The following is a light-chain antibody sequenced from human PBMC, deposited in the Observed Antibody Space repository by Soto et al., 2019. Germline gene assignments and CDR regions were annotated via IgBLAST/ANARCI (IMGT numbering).Light chain of an antibody. V-gene: IGKV3-20*01. Sequence: EIVLTQSPGTLSLSPGERATLSCRASQSISSSYLTWYQQKPGQAPRLLIYGASIRATGIPDRFSGSGSGTDFTLTISRLEPEDFAVYYCQLYGRTFGQGTKVDIK. CDR2: GAS. CDR1: QSISSSY. J-gene: IGKJ1*01. CDR3: QLYGRT.